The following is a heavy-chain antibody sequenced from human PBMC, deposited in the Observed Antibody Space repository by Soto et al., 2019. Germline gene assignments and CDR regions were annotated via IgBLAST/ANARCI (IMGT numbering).Heavy chain of an antibody. Sequence: ASGKVSCKASGYTFTSYAMHWVRQAPGQRLGWMGWINAGNGNTKYSQKFQGRVTITRDTSASTAYMELSSLRSEDTAVYYCAVNYDYDAFDIWGQGTMVPVSS. D-gene: IGHD1-7*01. CDR1: GYTFTSYA. CDR2: INAGNGNT. V-gene: IGHV1-3*01. CDR3: AVNYDYDAFDI. J-gene: IGHJ3*02.